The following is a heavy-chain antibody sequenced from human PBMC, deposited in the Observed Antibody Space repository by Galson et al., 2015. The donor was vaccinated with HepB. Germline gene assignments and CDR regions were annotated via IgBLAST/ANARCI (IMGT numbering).Heavy chain of an antibody. D-gene: IGHD3-10*01. CDR3: ARGSFLWFSGYYYYYMDV. CDR2: IQSGGTT. J-gene: IGHJ6*03. V-gene: IGHV3-53*01. CDR1: EFTVSTTY. Sequence: SLRLSCAASEFTVSTTYMSWVRQALGKGLEWVSVIQSGGTTYYADSVKGRFTISRDNSKNTVYLQMNSLRADDTAVYYCARGSFLWFSGYYYYYMDVWGKGTTVTVSS.